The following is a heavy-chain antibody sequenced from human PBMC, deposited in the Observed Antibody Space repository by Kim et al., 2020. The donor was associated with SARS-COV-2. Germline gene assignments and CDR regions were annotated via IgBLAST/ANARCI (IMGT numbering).Heavy chain of an antibody. CDR1: GFTFSSYA. Sequence: GGSLRLSCAASGFTFSSYAMSWVRQAPGKGLEWVSAISGSGGSTYYADSVKGRFTISRDNSKNTLYLQMNSLRAEDTAVYYCAKGTSLGDTASLSPDWGQGTLVTVSS. CDR3: AKGTSLGDTASLSPD. D-gene: IGHD5-18*01. V-gene: IGHV3-23*01. CDR2: ISGSGGST. J-gene: IGHJ4*02.